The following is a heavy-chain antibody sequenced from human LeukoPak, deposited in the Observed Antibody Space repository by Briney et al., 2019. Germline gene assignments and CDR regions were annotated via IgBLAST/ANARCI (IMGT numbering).Heavy chain of an antibody. Sequence: GGSLRLSCAASGSTFDDYGMSWVRQAPGKGLEWVSGINWDGGSTGYADSVKGRFTISRDNAKNSLYLQMNSLRAEDTALYYCARPTTYSYWYFDLWGRGTLVTVSS. CDR2: INWDGGST. CDR1: GSTFDDYG. V-gene: IGHV3-20*04. J-gene: IGHJ2*01. CDR3: ARPTTYSYWYFDL. D-gene: IGHD2-15*01.